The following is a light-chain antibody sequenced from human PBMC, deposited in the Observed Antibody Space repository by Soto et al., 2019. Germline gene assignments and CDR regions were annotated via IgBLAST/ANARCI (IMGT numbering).Light chain of an antibody. CDR2: GAS. CDR3: QQYGSSPVT. V-gene: IGKV3-20*01. Sequence: EIVLTQSPGTLSLSPGERATLSCRASQSLSSTYLAWYQQKPGQAPRLLIYGASSRATGIPDRLSGSGSGTDFTLTISRLEPEDFAVYYCQQYGSSPVTFGGGTRVEIK. J-gene: IGKJ4*01. CDR1: QSLSSTY.